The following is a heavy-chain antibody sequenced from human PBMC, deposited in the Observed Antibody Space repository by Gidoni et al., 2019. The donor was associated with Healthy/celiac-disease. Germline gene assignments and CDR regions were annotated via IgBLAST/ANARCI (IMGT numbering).Heavy chain of an antibody. D-gene: IGHD6-19*01. CDR1: GFTFSSYA. J-gene: IGHJ4*02. V-gene: IGHV3-30*04. Sequence: QVQLVESGGGVVQPGRSLRLSCAASGFTFSSYAMHWVRQAPGNGLEWVAVISYDGSNKYYADSVKGRFTISRDNSKNTLYLQMNSLRAEDTAVYYCARDGRIAVAGTPYFDYWGQGTLVTVSS. CDR2: ISYDGSNK. CDR3: ARDGRIAVAGTPYFDY.